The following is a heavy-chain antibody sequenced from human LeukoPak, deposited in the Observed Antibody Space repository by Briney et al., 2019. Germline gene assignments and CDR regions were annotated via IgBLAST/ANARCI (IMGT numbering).Heavy chain of an antibody. CDR3: ARDLTVGATTDTDDY. Sequence: ASVKVSCKASGYTFTSYGISWVRQAPGQGLEWMGWISAYNGNTNYAQKFQGRVTMTRDTSTSTVYMELSSLRSEDTAVYYCARDLTVGATTDTDDYWGQGTLVTVSS. V-gene: IGHV1-18*01. CDR2: ISAYNGNT. CDR1: GYTFTSYG. D-gene: IGHD1-26*01. J-gene: IGHJ4*02.